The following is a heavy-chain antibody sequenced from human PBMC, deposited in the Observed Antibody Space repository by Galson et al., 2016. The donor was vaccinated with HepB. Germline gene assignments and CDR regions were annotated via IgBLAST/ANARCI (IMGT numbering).Heavy chain of an antibody. D-gene: IGHD1-1*01. CDR3: ARYQGLIPRFNFALDV. J-gene: IGHJ6*02. V-gene: IGHV3-23*01. Sequence: SLRLSCAASGFSFSNFAMSWVRQAPGKGLEWVSAISGSGGGAYYADSVQGRFTISRDKSKNTLALQMNTLRDEDTAVYYCARYQGLIPRFNFALDVWGQGTTVTVSS. CDR2: ISGSGGGA. CDR1: GFSFSNFA.